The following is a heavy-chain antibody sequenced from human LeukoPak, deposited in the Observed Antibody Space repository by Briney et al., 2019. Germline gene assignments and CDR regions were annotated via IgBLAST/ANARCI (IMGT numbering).Heavy chain of an antibody. V-gene: IGHV4-4*07. Sequence: PSETLSLTCTVSGGSISSYYWSWIRQPAGKGLEWIGRIYTSGSTNYNPSLKSRVTMSVDTSKNQFSLKLSSVTAADTAVYYCARGQIAARGAEYFQHWGQGTLVTVSS. D-gene: IGHD6-6*01. CDR3: ARGQIAARGAEYFQH. CDR2: IYTSGST. J-gene: IGHJ1*01. CDR1: GGSISSYY.